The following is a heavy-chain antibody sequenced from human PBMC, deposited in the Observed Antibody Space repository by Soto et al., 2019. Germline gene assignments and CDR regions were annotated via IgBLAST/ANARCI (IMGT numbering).Heavy chain of an antibody. V-gene: IGHV3-23*01. CDR3: ARDRGVAKPEYYFYY. CDR1: GFTFSSYA. CDR2: ISGSGGST. Sequence: PGGSLRLSCAASGFTFSSYAMSWVRQAPGKGLEWVSAISGSGGSTYYADSVKGRFTISRDNSKNTLYLQMNSLRAEDTAVYYCARDRGVAKPEYYFYYWGQGTLVTVSS. J-gene: IGHJ4*02. D-gene: IGHD5-12*01.